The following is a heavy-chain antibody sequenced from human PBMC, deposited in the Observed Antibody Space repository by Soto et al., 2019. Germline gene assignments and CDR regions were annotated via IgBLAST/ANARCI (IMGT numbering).Heavy chain of an antibody. Sequence: ASVKVSCKASGYTFTSYGISWVRQAPGQGLEWMGWISAYNGNTNYTQKLQGRVTMTTDTSTSTAYMELRSLRSDDTAVYYCARILARPSWFDPWGQGTLVTVSS. CDR1: GYTFTSYG. D-gene: IGHD6-6*01. CDR2: ISAYNGNT. J-gene: IGHJ5*02. CDR3: ARILARPSWFDP. V-gene: IGHV1-18*01.